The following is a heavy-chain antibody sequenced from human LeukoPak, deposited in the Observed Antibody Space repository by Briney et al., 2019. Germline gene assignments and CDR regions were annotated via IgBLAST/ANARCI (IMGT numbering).Heavy chain of an antibody. CDR1: GFTFSSYA. J-gene: IGHJ6*02. V-gene: IGHV3-23*01. Sequence: GGSLRLSCAASGFTFSSYAMSWVRQAPGKGLEWVSAISGSGGSTYYADSVKGRFTISRDNSKNTLYLQMNSLRAEDTAVYYCAKPTSSGWYDYYYYGMDVWGQGTTVTVSS. CDR3: AKPTSSGWYDYYYYGMDV. D-gene: IGHD6-19*01. CDR2: ISGSGGST.